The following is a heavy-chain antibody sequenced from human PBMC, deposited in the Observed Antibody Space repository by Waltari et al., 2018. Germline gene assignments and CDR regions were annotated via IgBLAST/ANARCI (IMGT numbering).Heavy chain of an antibody. V-gene: IGHV4-4*02. D-gene: IGHD2-15*01. Sequence: WGSGVRQSPGKGLEWIGQVHLSGRTNYNPSLASRVTISIDTSNNQFSLKMPSPTAADTAMYYCARDRGRGIYLDSWGQGTLVTVSP. CDR2: VHLSGRT. CDR3: ARDRGRGIYLDS. CDR1: W. J-gene: IGHJ4*02.